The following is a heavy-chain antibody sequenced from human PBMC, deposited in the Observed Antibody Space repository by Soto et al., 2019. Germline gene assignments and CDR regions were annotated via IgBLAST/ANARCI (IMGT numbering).Heavy chain of an antibody. Sequence: GESLKISCKGSGYSFTSYWIGWVRQMPGKGLEWMGIIYPGDSDTRYSPSFQGQVTISVDKSISTAYLQWSSLKASDTAMYYCARGGLECDILTGPFDYWGQGTLVTVS. CDR2: IYPGDSDT. CDR3: ARGGLECDILTGPFDY. D-gene: IGHD3-9*01. V-gene: IGHV5-51*01. J-gene: IGHJ4*02. CDR1: GYSFTSYW.